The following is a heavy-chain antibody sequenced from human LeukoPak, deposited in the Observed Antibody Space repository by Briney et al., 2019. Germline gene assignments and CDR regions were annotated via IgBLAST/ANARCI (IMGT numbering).Heavy chain of an antibody. CDR3: AREPEPAITMVRGEVFDI. J-gene: IGHJ3*02. D-gene: IGHD3-10*01. Sequence: SVKVSCKASGGTFSSYVISWVRQAPGQGLEWMGGIIPGFGTANYAQKFQGTATITADVSATTVYMVLNSLRSEDTAVYYCAREPEPAITMVRGEVFDIWGQGTMVIVSS. CDR2: IIPGFGTA. V-gene: IGHV1-69*13. CDR1: GGTFSSYV.